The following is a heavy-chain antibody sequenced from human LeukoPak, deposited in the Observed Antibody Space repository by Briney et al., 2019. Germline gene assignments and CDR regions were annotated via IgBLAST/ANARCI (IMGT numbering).Heavy chain of an antibody. J-gene: IGHJ6*03. Sequence: PSETLSLTCTVSGDSISSYYWSWIRQPPGKGLEWIGYIYYSGSFYYNPSLKSRITISVDTSKKQFSLKLSSVTAADTAVYCCARAFYPGYYSYMAVWGKGTTVTVSS. V-gene: IGHV4-59*12. CDR3: ARAFYPGYYSYMAV. CDR1: GDSISSYY. D-gene: IGHD3-3*02. CDR2: IYYSGSF.